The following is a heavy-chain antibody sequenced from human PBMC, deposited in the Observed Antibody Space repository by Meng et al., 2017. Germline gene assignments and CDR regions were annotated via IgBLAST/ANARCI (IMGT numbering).Heavy chain of an antibody. D-gene: IGHD2/OR15-2a*01. CDR1: GRFISSGGYY. CDR2: IYYSGST. J-gene: IGHJ4*02. Sequence: QVRLHEWGPGLWKPCPNLSLNCTVSGRFISSGGYYWSWIRQHPGKGLEWIGYIYYSGSTYYNQSLKSRVTISVDTSKNQFSLKLSSVTAADTAVYYCARVTSSYYFDHWGQGTLVTVSS. V-gene: IGHV4-31*03. CDR3: ARVTSSYYFDH.